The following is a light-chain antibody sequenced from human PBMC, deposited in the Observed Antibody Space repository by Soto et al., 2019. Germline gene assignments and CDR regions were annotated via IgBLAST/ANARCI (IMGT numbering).Light chain of an antibody. CDR2: GAS. Sequence: EIVMTQSPATLSVSPGERATLSCTASQSTSSNFAWYQQKPGQAPRHLIYGASTRATGVPARFSGSGSGTEFTLTISSLQSEEFAVYYCQQYDNWPVLLTFGGGTKVEIK. J-gene: IGKJ4*01. CDR3: QQYDNWPVLLT. V-gene: IGKV3-15*01. CDR1: QSTSSN.